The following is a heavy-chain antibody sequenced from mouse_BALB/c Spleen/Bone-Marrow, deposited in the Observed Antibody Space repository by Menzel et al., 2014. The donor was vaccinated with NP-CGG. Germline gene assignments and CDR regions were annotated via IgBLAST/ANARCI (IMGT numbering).Heavy chain of an antibody. CDR3: ARRNYGSSFAWFAY. Sequence: WHWIRQFPGNKLEWMGYIHYSGSTNYNPSLKSRISITRDTSKNQFFLQLNSVTTEDTATYYCARRNYGSSFAWFAYWGQGTLVTVSA. CDR2: IHYSGST. D-gene: IGHD1-1*01. V-gene: IGHV3-1*02. J-gene: IGHJ3*01.